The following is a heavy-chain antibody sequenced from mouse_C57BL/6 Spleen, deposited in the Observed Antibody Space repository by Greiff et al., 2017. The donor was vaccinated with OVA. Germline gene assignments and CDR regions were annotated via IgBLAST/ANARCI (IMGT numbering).Heavy chain of an antibody. CDR2: IWSGGST. CDR3: DRNKRGQDYFDD. D-gene: IGHD3-3*01. J-gene: IGHJ2*01. CDR1: GFSLTRYG. V-gene: IGHV2-2*01. Sequence: QVQLKQSGPGLVQPSQCLSLSCTASGFSLTRYGVHWVRQSPGKGLEWLGVIWSGGSTDYNAAFISRLSIITDNHTIQVYFKMNSLQADDTAIYYCDRNKRGQDYFDDWGQGTTLTVSS.